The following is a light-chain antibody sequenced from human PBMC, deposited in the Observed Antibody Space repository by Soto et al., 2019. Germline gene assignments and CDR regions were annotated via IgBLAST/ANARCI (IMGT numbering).Light chain of an antibody. CDR3: SSYTSTSTRV. CDR1: SSDVGGYNY. CDR2: EVS. J-gene: IGLJ3*02. Sequence: QSALTQPASVSGSPGQSITISCTGTSSDVGGYNYVSWYQQHPGKAPKLMIYEVSNRPSGVSNSFSGSKSGNTASLTISGLLAEDEADYYCSSYTSTSTRVFGGGTKLTVL. V-gene: IGLV2-14*01.